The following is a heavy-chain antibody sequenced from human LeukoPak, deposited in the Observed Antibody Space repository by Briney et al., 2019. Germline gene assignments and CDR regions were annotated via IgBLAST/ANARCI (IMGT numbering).Heavy chain of an antibody. Sequence: GGSLRLSCTVSGLTFRSYAMNWVRQAPGKGPEWISLISGGGDTTYYADSVKGRFSISRHNSENKLFLQMSNLRAEDTAVYYCSTRSAMVFWGQGTLVAVSS. D-gene: IGHD5-18*01. CDR3: STRSAMVF. V-gene: IGHV3-23*01. J-gene: IGHJ4*02. CDR2: ISGGGDTT. CDR1: GLTFRSYA.